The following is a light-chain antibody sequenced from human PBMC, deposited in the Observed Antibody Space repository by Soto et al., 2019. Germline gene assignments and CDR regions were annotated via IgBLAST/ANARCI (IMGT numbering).Light chain of an antibody. J-gene: IGLJ2*01. CDR1: NTDVGGHHY. V-gene: IGLV2-8*01. CDR3: CSYAGSYNVV. CDR2: DVT. Sequence: QSALTQPASVSGSPGQSISISCTGTNTDVGGHHYVSWYQQHPGKAPKVIIFDVTQRPSGVPDRFSGFKSGNTASLTISRLQAEDEADYYCCSYAGSYNVVFGGGTKVTVL.